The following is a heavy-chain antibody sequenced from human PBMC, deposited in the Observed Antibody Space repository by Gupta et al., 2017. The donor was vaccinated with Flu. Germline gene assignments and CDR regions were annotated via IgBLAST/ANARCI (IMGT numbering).Heavy chain of an antibody. D-gene: IGHD5-18*01. CDR2: INGDGSST. V-gene: IGHV3-74*01. Sequence: EVQLVESGGASVQPGGSLRLSCAASGFTFSTYWMHWVRQGPGKGLVWVSRINGDGSSTTYADSVKGRFTISRDNAKNTLYLQMNSLRAEDTAVYYCAREGETAMVKDYWGQGTLVTVSS. J-gene: IGHJ4*02. CDR1: GFTFSTYW. CDR3: AREGETAMVKDY.